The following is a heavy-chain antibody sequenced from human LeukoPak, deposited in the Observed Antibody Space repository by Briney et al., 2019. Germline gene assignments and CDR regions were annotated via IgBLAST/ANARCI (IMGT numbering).Heavy chain of an antibody. CDR1: DYTFTSYG. D-gene: IGHD3-16*02. CDR2: ISAYNGNT. J-gene: IGHJ4*02. V-gene: IGHV1-18*01. CDR3: ARVRNDYVWGSYRYTYYFDY. Sequence: GASVKVSCKASDYTFTSYGISWVRQAPGQGLEWMGWISAYNGNTNYAQKLQGRVTMTTDTSTSTAYMELRSLRSDDTAVYYCARVRNDYVWGSYRYTYYFDYWGQGALVTVSS.